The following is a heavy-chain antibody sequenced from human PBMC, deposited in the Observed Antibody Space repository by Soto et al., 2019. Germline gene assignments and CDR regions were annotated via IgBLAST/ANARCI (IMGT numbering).Heavy chain of an antibody. D-gene: IGHD2-15*01. CDR1: GFTFSSYG. Sequence: QVQLVESGGGVVQPGRSLRLSCAASGFTFSSYGMHWVRQAPGKGLEWVAVISYDGSNKYYADSVKGRFTISRDNSKNTLYLQMNSLRADDTAVYYCAKDRRKVVVAAPFDYWGQGTLVTVSS. CDR3: AKDRRKVVVAAPFDY. V-gene: IGHV3-30*18. CDR2: ISYDGSNK. J-gene: IGHJ4*02.